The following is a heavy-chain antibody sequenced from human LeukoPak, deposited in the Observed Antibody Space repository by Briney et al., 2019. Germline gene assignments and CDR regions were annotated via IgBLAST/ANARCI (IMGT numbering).Heavy chain of an antibody. CDR2: ISYDGSNN. V-gene: IGHV3-30*04. J-gene: IGHJ4*02. Sequence: GGSLRLSCAASGFTFSTYSMHWVRQAPGKGLEWVAFISYDGSNNYYTDSVKGRFTISRDNSKNTLYLQMNSLRAEDTAVYYCARETPDSSGWDWGQGTLVTVSS. CDR1: GFTFSTYS. D-gene: IGHD6-19*01. CDR3: ARETPDSSGWD.